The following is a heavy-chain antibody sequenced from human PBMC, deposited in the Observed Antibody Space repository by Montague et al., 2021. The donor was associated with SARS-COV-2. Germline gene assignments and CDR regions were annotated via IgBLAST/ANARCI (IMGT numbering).Heavy chain of an antibody. CDR3: ARDLHDTSGSTYLTPFRFEP. CDR1: GGSFSNYY. V-gene: IGHV4-59*12. Sequence: SETLSLTCAISGGSFSNYYWSWIRQPPGKGLEWIGCIYYSGSTNYNPSLKSRVTISADTSKNQFSLKLSSVTAADTAVHYCARDLHDTSGSTYLTPFRFEPWGQGTLVTVSS. J-gene: IGHJ5*02. D-gene: IGHD3-22*01. CDR2: IYYSGST.